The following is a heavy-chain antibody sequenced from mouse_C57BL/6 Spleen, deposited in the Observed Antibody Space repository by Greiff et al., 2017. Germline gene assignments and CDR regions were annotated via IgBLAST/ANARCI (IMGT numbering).Heavy chain of an antibody. D-gene: IGHD2-14*01. CDR2: IDPETGGT. V-gene: IGHV1-15*01. CDR3: TRRRVLDFDY. Sequence: QVHVKQSGAELVRPGASVTLSCKASGYTFTDYEMHWVKQTPVHGLEWIGAIDPETGGTAYNQKFKGKAILTADKSSSTAYMELRSLTSEDSAVYYCTRRRVLDFDYWGQGTTLTVSS. J-gene: IGHJ2*01. CDR1: GYTFTDYE.